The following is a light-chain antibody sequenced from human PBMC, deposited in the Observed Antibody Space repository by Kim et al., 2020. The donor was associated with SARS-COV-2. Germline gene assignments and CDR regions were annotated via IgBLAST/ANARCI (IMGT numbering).Light chain of an antibody. Sequence: GQRVTISCSGSTSNVGSNTVNCYQQLPGTAPKLLIYSNDQRPSGVPDRFSGSKSGTSASLAISGLQSEDEADYYCATWDDSLNGHVFGIGTKVTVL. J-gene: IGLJ1*01. CDR2: SND. V-gene: IGLV1-44*01. CDR1: TSNVGSNT. CDR3: ATWDDSLNGHV.